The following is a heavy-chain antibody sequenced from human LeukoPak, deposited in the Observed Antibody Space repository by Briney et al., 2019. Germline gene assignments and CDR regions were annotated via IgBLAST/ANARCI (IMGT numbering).Heavy chain of an antibody. CDR2: INPDGSSA. V-gene: IGHV3-74*01. D-gene: IGHD4-11*01. CDR1: GFTFSDYW. CDR3: ARFKVTVTSIP. J-gene: IGHJ5*02. Sequence: GGSLRLSCAASGFTFSDYWMHWVRQAPGKGLVWVSRINPDGSSASYADSVKGRFTISRDNAKNTLYLQMNSLRAGDTAVYYCARFKVTVTSIPWGQGTLVTVSS.